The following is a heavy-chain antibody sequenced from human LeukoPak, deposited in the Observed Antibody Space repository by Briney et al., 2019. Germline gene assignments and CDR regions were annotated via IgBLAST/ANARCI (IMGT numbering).Heavy chain of an antibody. Sequence: SVKVSCKASGGTFSSYAISWVRHAPGQGLEWMGGIIPIFGTANYAQKFQGRVTITADESTSTAYMELSSLRSEDTAVYYCARRLLQLWAQFDYWGQGTLVTVSS. CDR3: ARRLLQLWAQFDY. J-gene: IGHJ4*02. D-gene: IGHD5-18*01. V-gene: IGHV1-69*13. CDR1: GGTFSSYA. CDR2: IIPIFGTA.